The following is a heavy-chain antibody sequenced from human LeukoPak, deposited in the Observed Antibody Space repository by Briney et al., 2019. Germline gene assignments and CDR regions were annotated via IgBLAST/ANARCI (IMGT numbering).Heavy chain of an antibody. J-gene: IGHJ4*02. CDR1: DFIFSDYS. V-gene: IGHV3-21*01. CDR2: ISGSSSSI. D-gene: IGHD6-19*01. Sequence: GGSLRLSCAASDFIFSDYSINWVRQAPGKGLEWVSCISGSSSSIYYADSVKGRFTISRDNAKNSLFLQMNTLRAEDTAVYYCARVRSGWYIDYWGQGTLVTVSS. CDR3: ARVRSGWYIDY.